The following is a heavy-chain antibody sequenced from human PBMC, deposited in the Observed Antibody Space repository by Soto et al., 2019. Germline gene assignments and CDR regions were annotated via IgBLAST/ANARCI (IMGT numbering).Heavy chain of an antibody. CDR1: GFTFSSYS. V-gene: IGHV3-21*01. CDR3: ARARAPYVTDAFDI. D-gene: IGHD3-10*02. J-gene: IGHJ3*02. CDR2: ISSSSSYI. Sequence: PGGPLRLYGPASGFTFSSYSMNWVRQAPGKGLEWVSSISSSSSYIYYADSVKGRFTISRDNAKNSLYLQMNSLRAEDTAVYYCARARAPYVTDAFDIWGQGTMVNVSS.